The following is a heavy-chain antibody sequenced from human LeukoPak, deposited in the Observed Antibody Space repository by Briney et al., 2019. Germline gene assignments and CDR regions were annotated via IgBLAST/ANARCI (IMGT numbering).Heavy chain of an antibody. J-gene: IGHJ4*02. Sequence: SQTLSLTCTVSGGSISSGTYYWSWIRQPAEKGLEWIGRIYNSGSTYYNPSLKNRVTISADTSKNQFSLKLSSVTAADTAVYYCATVGAVAGKYYFDYWGQGTLVTVSS. D-gene: IGHD6-19*01. CDR3: ATVGAVAGKYYFDY. CDR2: IYNSGST. V-gene: IGHV4-61*02. CDR1: GGSISSGTYY.